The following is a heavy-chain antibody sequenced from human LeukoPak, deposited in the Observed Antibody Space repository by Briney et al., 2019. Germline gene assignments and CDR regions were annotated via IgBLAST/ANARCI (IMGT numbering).Heavy chain of an antibody. CDR2: ISGSGGST. D-gene: IGHD5-18*01. J-gene: IGHJ3*02. CDR3: AKDRWIQLWRGTFDI. CDR1: GFTFTSYA. Sequence: GGSLRLSCAASGFTFTSYAMSWVRQAPGKGLEWVSAISGSGGSTYYADSVKGRFTISRDNSKNTLYLQMNSLRAEDTAVYYCAKDRWIQLWRGTFDIWGQGTMVTVSS. V-gene: IGHV3-23*01.